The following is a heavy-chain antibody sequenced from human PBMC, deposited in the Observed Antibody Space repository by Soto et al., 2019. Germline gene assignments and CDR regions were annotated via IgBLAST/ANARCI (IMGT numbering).Heavy chain of an antibody. Sequence: QVQLQESGPGLVKPSETLSLTCTVSGGSISSYYWSWIRQPPGKGLEWIGYIYYSGSTNYNPSLNTRVTISVDTSKNQFSLKLSSVTAADTAVYYCARHHRGVYDYGDYEESKGAFDIWGQGTMVTVSS. D-gene: IGHD4-17*01. CDR3: ARHHRGVYDYGDYEESKGAFDI. CDR1: GGSISSYY. J-gene: IGHJ3*02. CDR2: IYYSGST. V-gene: IGHV4-59*08.